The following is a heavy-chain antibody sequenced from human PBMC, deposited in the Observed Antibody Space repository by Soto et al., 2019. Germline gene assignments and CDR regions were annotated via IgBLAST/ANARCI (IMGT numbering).Heavy chain of an antibody. CDR1: GGSISSGGYY. J-gene: IGHJ6*02. Sequence: QVQLQESGPGLVKPSQTLSLTCTVSGGSISSGGYYWSWIRQHPGKGLEWIGYIYYSGSTYYNPSLKSRDTISVDTSKNQFSLKLSSVTAADTAVYYCASGYCISTSCSPGDYGMDVWGQGTTVTVSS. D-gene: IGHD2-2*03. CDR2: IYYSGST. V-gene: IGHV4-31*03. CDR3: ASGYCISTSCSPGDYGMDV.